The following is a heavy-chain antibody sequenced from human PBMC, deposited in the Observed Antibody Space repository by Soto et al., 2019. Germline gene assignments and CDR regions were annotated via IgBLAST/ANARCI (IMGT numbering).Heavy chain of an antibody. CDR3: ASVTFGGVVLAH. Sequence: ETLSLTCNVSAASFSKYYWTSIRQPPGKWLEWIGYIYFNGNTNYNPSLKRRVTISVDTSKKQISLNLTSVTDADTAVYFCASVTFGGVVLAHWGQGTLVTVSS. CDR1: AASFSKYY. CDR2: IYFNGNT. J-gene: IGHJ4*02. D-gene: IGHD3-16*01. V-gene: IGHV4-59*13.